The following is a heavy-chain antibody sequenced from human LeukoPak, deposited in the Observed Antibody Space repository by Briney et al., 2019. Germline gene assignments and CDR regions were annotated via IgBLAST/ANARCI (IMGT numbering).Heavy chain of an antibody. J-gene: IGHJ4*02. Sequence: GASVKVSCKASGYTFTSYYMHWVRQAPGQGLEWMGIINPSGGSTSYAQKFQGRVTMTRDMSTSTVYMELSSLRSEDTAVYYCASSLSGYYTQDYWGQGTLVTVSS. V-gene: IGHV1-46*01. CDR2: INPSGGST. CDR3: ASSLSGYYTQDY. CDR1: GYTFTSYY. D-gene: IGHD3-3*01.